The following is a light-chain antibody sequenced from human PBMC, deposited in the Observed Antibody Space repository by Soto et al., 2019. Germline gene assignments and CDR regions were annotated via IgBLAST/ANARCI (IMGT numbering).Light chain of an antibody. CDR2: GAS. V-gene: IGKV3-20*01. J-gene: IGKJ1*01. CDR1: QSVSSRY. CDR3: QQYGSPPWT. Sequence: EIVLTQSPGTLPLSPGERATLSCRASQSVSSRYLGWYQQRFGQAPRLLIYGASSRATGIPDRFSGSGSGTDFTLTITSLEPEDYAVYYCQQYGSPPWTFGQGTKVDI.